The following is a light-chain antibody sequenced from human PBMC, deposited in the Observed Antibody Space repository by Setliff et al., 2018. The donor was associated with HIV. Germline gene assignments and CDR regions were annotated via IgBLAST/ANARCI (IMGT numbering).Light chain of an antibody. Sequence: QSALTQPASVSGSPGQSITISCTRTSSDVGGYNFVSWYQQHPGKAPKLIIYEVGNRPSGVSNRFSGSKSGNTASLTISGLQAEDEADYYCSSYISSSTLFGTGTKVTVL. J-gene: IGLJ1*01. CDR1: SSDVGGYNF. V-gene: IGLV2-14*01. CDR2: EVG. CDR3: SSYISSSTL.